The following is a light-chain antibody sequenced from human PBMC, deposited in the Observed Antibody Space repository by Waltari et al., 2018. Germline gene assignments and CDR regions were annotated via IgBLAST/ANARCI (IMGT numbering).Light chain of an antibody. CDR1: NIGRKT. Sequence: SYVLTQPPSVSVAPGKTAILSCAGDNIGRKTVHWYPQKPGQAPVLVIYYVSDRPSGVPERFSGSNSANMATLTIIRVEAGDEADYWCQVWDSSTDHVVFGGGTKLTVL. V-gene: IGLV3-21*04. CDR2: YVS. J-gene: IGLJ3*02. CDR3: QVWDSSTDHVV.